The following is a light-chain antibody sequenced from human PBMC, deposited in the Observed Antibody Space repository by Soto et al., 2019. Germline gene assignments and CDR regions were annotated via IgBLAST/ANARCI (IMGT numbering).Light chain of an antibody. Sequence: EIVLTQSPGTLSLSPGERATLSCRAIQSVSNNYLAWYQQKPGQAPRLLICGASTRATGIPARFSGSGSGTEFTLTISSLQSEDFAVYYCQQYNNWPPITFGQGTRLEIK. CDR2: GAS. CDR1: QSVSNN. J-gene: IGKJ5*01. CDR3: QQYNNWPPIT. V-gene: IGKV3D-15*01.